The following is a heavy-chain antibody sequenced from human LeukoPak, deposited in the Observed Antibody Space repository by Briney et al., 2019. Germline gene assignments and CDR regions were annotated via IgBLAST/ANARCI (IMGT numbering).Heavy chain of an antibody. J-gene: IGHJ4*02. CDR1: GFTFSSYS. CDR3: ARETEMATIEDY. D-gene: IGHD5-24*01. Sequence: GGSLRLSCAASGFTFSSYSMNWVRQAPGKGLEWVSSISSSSSYIYYADSVKGRFTISRDDAKNSLCLQMNSLRAEDTAVYYCARETEMATIEDYWGQGTLVTVSS. V-gene: IGHV3-21*01. CDR2: ISSSSSYI.